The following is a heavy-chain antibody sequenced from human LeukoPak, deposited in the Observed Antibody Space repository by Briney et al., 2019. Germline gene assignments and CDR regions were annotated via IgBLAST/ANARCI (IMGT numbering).Heavy chain of an antibody. CDR1: GFTFSSHS. J-gene: IGHJ4*02. CDR2: ISSSSSTI. CDR3: ARGAYYYED. V-gene: IGHV3-48*01. D-gene: IGHD3-22*01. Sequence: QAGGSLRLSCAASGFTFSSHSMNWVRQAPGKGLEWVSYISSSSSTIYYADSVKGRLTISRDNAKNSLYLQMNSLRAEDTAVYYCARGAYYYEDWGQGTLVTVSS.